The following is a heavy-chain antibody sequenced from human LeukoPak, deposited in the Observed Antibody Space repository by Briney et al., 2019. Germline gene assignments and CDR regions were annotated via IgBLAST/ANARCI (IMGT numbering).Heavy chain of an antibody. CDR3: ARSPRGYCTNGVCYTGDY. J-gene: IGHJ4*02. CDR1: GYTFTSYD. CDR2: MNPNSGNT. D-gene: IGHD2-8*01. Sequence: ASVKVSCKASGYTFTSYDINWVRQATGQGLEWMGWMNPNSGNTGYAQKFQGRVTMTRNTSISTAYMELSSLRSEDTAVYYCARSPRGYCTNGVCYTGDYWGQGTLVTVSS. V-gene: IGHV1-8*01.